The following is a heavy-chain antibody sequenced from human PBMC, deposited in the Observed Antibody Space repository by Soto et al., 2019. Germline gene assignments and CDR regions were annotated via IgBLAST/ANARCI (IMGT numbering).Heavy chain of an antibody. D-gene: IGHD3-9*01. Sequence: GASVKVSCKASGYTFTSYGISWVRQAPGQGLEWMGWISAYNGNTNYAQKLQGRVTMTTDTSTSTAYMELRSLRSDDTAVYYCARVAWHPSRYFDWLEDYYYYYGMDVWGQGTTVTVSS. CDR1: GYTFTSYG. V-gene: IGHV1-18*01. J-gene: IGHJ6*02. CDR2: ISAYNGNT. CDR3: ARVAWHPSRYFDWLEDYYYYYGMDV.